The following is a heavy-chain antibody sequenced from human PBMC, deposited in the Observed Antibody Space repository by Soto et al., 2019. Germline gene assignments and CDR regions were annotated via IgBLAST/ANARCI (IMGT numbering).Heavy chain of an antibody. Sequence: QVQLVQSGAEVKKTGCSVKVSCKTSGGTFSTFGISWVRQAPGQGLEWMGGIIPFFGTAEYSQKFEDRITITADESTNTVYMDLRSLTSEDTAIYYCARTAPMDAVDKYYYDFWGQGALVTVSS. V-gene: IGHV1-69*01. D-gene: IGHD3-16*01. CDR2: IIPFFGTA. J-gene: IGHJ4*02. CDR3: ARTAPMDAVDKYYYDF. CDR1: GGTFSTFG.